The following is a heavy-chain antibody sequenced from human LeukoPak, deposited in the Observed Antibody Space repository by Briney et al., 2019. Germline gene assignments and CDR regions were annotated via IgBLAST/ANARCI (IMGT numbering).Heavy chain of an antibody. J-gene: IGHJ4*02. CDR3: AKDPQANYYDSSGLDY. V-gene: IGHV3-33*06. CDR2: IWYDGSNK. D-gene: IGHD3-22*01. Sequence: GGSLRLSCAASGFTFSSYGMHWVRQAPGKGLEWVGVIWYDGSNKYYADSVKGRFTISRDNSKNTLYLQMNSLRAEDTAVYYCAKDPQANYYDSSGLDYWGQGTLVTVSS. CDR1: GFTFSSYG.